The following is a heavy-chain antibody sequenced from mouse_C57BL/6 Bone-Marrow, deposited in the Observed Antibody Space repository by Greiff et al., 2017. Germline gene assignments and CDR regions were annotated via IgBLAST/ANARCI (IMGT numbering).Heavy chain of an antibody. CDR2: IYPRSGNT. J-gene: IGHJ1*03. CDR3: AGWLLYWYFDD. Sequence: VQLQQSGAELARPGASVKLSCKASGYTFTSYGISWVKQRTGQGLEWIGEIYPRSGNTYYNEKFKGKATLTADKSSSAAYMELRSLTSEDSAVYFCAGWLLYWYFDDWGKGTTVTVSS. CDR1: GYTFTSYG. D-gene: IGHD2-3*01. V-gene: IGHV1-81*01.